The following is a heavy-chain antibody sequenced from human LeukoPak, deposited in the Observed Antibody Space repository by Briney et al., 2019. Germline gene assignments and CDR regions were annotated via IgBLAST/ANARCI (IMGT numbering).Heavy chain of an antibody. Sequence: SETLSLTCTVSGGSISSSSDYWGWIRQAPGKGLEWIGSIYPSGSTNYNPSLKSRVTISVDTSKNQFSLKLRSVTAADTAVYYCARVTGYMIADYFAYLGQGTLVTVSS. J-gene: IGHJ4*02. D-gene: IGHD3-22*01. CDR1: GGSISSSSDY. CDR3: ARVTGYMIADYFAY. V-gene: IGHV4-39*07. CDR2: IYPSGST.